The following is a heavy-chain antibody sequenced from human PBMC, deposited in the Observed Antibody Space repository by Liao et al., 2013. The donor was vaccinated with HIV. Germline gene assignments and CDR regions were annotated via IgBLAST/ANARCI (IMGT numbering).Heavy chain of an antibody. CDR3: ATSPYYYDGSGFFY. Sequence: QVQLQESGPGLVKPSQTLSLTCTVSGGSISSGRYYWSWIRQPAGKGLEWIGHIYVSGSTNYNPSLKSRVNISGDTSKNQFSLKLSSVTAADTAVYYCATSPYYYDGSGFFYWGQGTLVTVSS. V-gene: IGHV4-61*02. CDR1: GGSISSGRYY. J-gene: IGHJ4*02. D-gene: IGHD3-22*01. CDR2: IYVSGST.